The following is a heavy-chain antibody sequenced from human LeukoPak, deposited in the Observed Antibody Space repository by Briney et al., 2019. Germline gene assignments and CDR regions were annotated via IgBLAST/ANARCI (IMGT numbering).Heavy chain of an antibody. CDR1: GAGSAGHIFSGYG. CDR3: ATDWAWGGFDH. D-gene: IGHD3-16*01. CDR2: IKTDGTTT. V-gene: IGHV3-74*01. J-gene: IGHJ4*02. Sequence: GGSLRLSCAASGAGSAGHIFSGYGMHWVRQAPGKGLVWVSRIKTDGTTTYYADSVRGRFTVSRDNAKNTLYLQMNSLRAEDTAVYYCATDWAWGGFDHWGQGALVTVSS.